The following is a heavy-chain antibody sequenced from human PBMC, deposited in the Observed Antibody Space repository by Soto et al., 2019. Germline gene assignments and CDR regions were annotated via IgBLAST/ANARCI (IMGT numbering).Heavy chain of an antibody. Sequence: GGSLILSCAASGFTFSSYAMSWVRQAPGKGLEWVSAISGSGGSTYYADSVKGRFTISRDNSKNTLYLQMNSLRAEDTAVYYCAKDGAYSSSSGSSGWYFDYWGQGTLVTVSS. D-gene: IGHD6-6*01. CDR3: AKDGAYSSSSGSSGWYFDY. J-gene: IGHJ4*02. V-gene: IGHV3-23*01. CDR1: GFTFSSYA. CDR2: ISGSGGST.